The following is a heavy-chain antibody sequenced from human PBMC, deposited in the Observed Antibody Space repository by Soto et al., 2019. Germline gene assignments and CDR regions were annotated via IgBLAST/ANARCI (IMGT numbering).Heavy chain of an antibody. CDR3: ARDFDADSRTDFDY. J-gene: IGHJ4*02. V-gene: IGHV3-11*01. D-gene: IGHD4-17*01. CDR2: ISGNGRII. CDR1: GFIFSAYY. Sequence: QVQLVESGGGLVKPGGPLSLSFATSGFIFSAYYMHWIRQAPGKGLEWISYISGNGRIIQYADSAKGRFTISRDNAQNSLYLQMNSLRAEDTALYFCARDFDADSRTDFDYWGQGTLVTVSS.